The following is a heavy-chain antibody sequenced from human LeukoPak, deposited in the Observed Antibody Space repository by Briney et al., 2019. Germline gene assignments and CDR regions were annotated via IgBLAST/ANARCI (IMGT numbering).Heavy chain of an antibody. CDR2: ISYDGSNK. D-gene: IGHD3-10*01. CDR3: ARSGEF. J-gene: IGHJ4*02. V-gene: IGHV3-30*03. Sequence: GGSLRLSCAASGLTFSSYGMHWVRQAPGKGLEWVAVISYDGSNKYYADSVKGRFTISRDNSKNTLYLQMNSLRAEDTAVYYCARSGEFWGQGTLVTVSS. CDR1: GLTFSSYG.